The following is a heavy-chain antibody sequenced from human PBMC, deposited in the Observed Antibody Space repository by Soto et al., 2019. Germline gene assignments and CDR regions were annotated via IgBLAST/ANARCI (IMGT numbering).Heavy chain of an antibody. J-gene: IGHJ4*02. D-gene: IGHD3-22*01. Sequence: GASVKVSCKASGYTFTSYGISWVRQAPGQGLEWMGWISAYNGNTNYAQKLQGRVTITTDTSTSTAYMELRSLRSDDTAVYYCARDRGDYYDSSGSRYFDYWGQGTLVTVSS. CDR1: GYTFTSYG. V-gene: IGHV1-18*01. CDR2: ISAYNGNT. CDR3: ARDRGDYYDSSGSRYFDY.